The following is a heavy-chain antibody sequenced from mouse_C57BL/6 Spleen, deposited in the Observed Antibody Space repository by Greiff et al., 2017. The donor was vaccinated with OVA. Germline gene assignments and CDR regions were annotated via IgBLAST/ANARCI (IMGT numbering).Heavy chain of an antibody. CDR3: AHYYGSSYAMDY. CDR1: GYTFTDYY. D-gene: IGHD1-1*01. CDR2: INPYNGGT. J-gene: IGHJ4*01. Sequence: EVQLQQSGPVLVKPGASVKMSCKASGYTFTDYYMNWVKQSPGKSLEWIGVINPYNGGTSYNQKFKGKATLTVDKSSSTAYMELNSLTSEDSAVYYCAHYYGSSYAMDYWGQGTSVTVSS. V-gene: IGHV1-19*01.